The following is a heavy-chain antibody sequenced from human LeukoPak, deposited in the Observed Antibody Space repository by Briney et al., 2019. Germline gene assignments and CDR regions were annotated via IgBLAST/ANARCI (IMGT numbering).Heavy chain of an antibody. CDR3: ARQGNRSPFDF. CDR2: IYYSGST. Sequence: PSDTLSLTCTLSGGSIKSSDYYWAWLRQSPGKGVEWVGTIYYSGSTYYNTSLNSRLTFSVHTPNNHFSLSLASVTASDTGLYFCARQGNRSPFDFWGQGILVTVSS. V-gene: IGHV4-39*01. CDR1: GGSIKSSDYY. J-gene: IGHJ4*02.